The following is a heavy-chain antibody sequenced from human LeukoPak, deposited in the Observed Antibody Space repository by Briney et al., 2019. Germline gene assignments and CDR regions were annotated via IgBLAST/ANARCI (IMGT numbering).Heavy chain of an antibody. CDR1: GFTFSSYW. J-gene: IGHJ5*02. CDR3: ARGGQYSTILNWFDP. V-gene: IGHV3-74*01. Sequence: GGSLRLSCAASGFTFSSYWMHWVRQAPGKGLVWVSRINSDGSSTSYADSVKGRFTISRDNAKNTLYLQMNSLRAEDTAVYYCARGGQYSTILNWFDPWGQGTLVTVSS. CDR2: INSDGSST. D-gene: IGHD6-6*01.